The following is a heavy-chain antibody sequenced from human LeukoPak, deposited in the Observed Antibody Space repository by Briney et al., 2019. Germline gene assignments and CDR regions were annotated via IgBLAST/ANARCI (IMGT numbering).Heavy chain of an antibody. CDR1: GFTFSNYA. CDR2: ISGTGAFT. CDR3: AKGHSDYGTGFDL. V-gene: IGHV3-23*01. D-gene: IGHD4-17*01. Sequence: GGSLRLSCAASGFTFSNYAMSWVRQAPGKGLESVSIISGTGAFTYYADSVKGRFTISRDNSKNTLYLQMNSLRAEDTTVYYCAKGHSDYGTGFDLWGRGTLVTVSS. J-gene: IGHJ4*02.